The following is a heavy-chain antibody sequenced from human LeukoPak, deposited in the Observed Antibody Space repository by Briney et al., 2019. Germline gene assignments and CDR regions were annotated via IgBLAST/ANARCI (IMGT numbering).Heavy chain of an antibody. D-gene: IGHD3-10*01. CDR2: IYHSGSS. CDR1: GGSISSSSYC. Sequence: SETLSLTYTVSGGSISSSSYCWGWIRQPPGKGLEWIGSIYHSGSSYYNPSLKSRVTISVDTSKNQFSLKLSSVTAADTAVYYCARHSSYYGNFDYWGQGTLVTLSS. J-gene: IGHJ4*02. V-gene: IGHV4-39*01. CDR3: ARHSSYYGNFDY.